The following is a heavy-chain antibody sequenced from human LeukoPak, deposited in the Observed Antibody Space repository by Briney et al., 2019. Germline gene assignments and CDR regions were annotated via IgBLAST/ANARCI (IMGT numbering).Heavy chain of an antibody. Sequence: PSETLCLACTVSGASISSYYWSWIRQPPGRGLEWIGYIYYSGSTNYNPSLKSRVTISVDTSKNQFSLKLSSVTAADTAVYYCAATSSGPTGRSFDYWGQGTLVTVSS. D-gene: IGHD3-22*01. J-gene: IGHJ4*02. CDR3: AATSSGPTGRSFDY. V-gene: IGHV4-59*08. CDR2: IYYSGST. CDR1: GASISSYY.